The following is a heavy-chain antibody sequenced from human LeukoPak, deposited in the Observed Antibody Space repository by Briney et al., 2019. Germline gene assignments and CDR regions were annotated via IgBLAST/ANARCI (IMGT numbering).Heavy chain of an antibody. CDR3: ARDPEGSACYFDY. J-gene: IGHJ4*02. CDR1: GYTGTSYF. CDR2: INPSGGST. D-gene: IGHD1-14*01. Sequence: ASGKVSCKASGYTGTSYFMHWVRQAPGQGLEWMGIINPSGGSTSYAQKFQGRVTMTRDTSTSMVYMELTSLRSEDTAVYYCARDPEGSACYFDYWGQGTLVTVSS. V-gene: IGHV1-46*01.